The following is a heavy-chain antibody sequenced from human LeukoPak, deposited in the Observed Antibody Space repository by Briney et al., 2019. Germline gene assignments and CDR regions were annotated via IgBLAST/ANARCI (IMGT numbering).Heavy chain of an antibody. V-gene: IGHV4-30-4*02. CDR3: ARASITYYYYYYMGV. D-gene: IGHD1-14*01. Sequence: SETLSLTCTVSGGSISSGDYYWSWIRQPPGKGLGWIGYIYYSGSTYYNPSLKSRVTISVDTSKNQFSLKLSSVTAADTAVYYCARASITYYYYYYMGVWGKGTTVTVSS. J-gene: IGHJ6*03. CDR2: IYYSGST. CDR1: GGSISSGDYY.